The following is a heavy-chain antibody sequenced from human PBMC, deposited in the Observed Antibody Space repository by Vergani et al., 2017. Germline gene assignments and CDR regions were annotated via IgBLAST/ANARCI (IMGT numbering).Heavy chain of an antibody. J-gene: IGHJ6*02. V-gene: IGHV1-18*04. D-gene: IGHD5-12*01. Sequence: QVQLVQSGAEVKKPGASVKVSCKASGYTFTSYGISWVRQAPGQGLEWMGWISAYNGNTNYAQKLQGRVTMTTDTSTDTAYMELSSLRSEDTAVYYCATPRLRFAYYYYYGMDVWRQGTTVTVSS. CDR1: GYTFTSYG. CDR3: ATPRLRFAYYYYYGMDV. CDR2: ISAYNGNT.